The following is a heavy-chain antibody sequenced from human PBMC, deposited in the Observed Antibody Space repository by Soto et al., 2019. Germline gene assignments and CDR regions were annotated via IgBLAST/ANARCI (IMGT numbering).Heavy chain of an antibody. J-gene: IGHJ6*02. CDR2: IYYSGST. CDR1: GGSISSSSYY. V-gene: IGHV4-39*01. CDR3: ARDTYYYDSSGYYLTFYYGMDV. D-gene: IGHD3-22*01. Sequence: PSETLSLTCTVSGGSISSSSYYWGWIRQPPGKGLEWIGSIYYSGSTYYNPSLKSRVTISVDTSKNQFSLKLSSVTAADTAVYYCARDTYYYDSSGYYLTFYYGMDVWGQGTTVT.